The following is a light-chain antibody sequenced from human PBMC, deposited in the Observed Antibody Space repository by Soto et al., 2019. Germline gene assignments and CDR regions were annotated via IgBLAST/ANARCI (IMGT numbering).Light chain of an antibody. V-gene: IGKV3-11*01. Sequence: EIVMTQSPGTLSLSPGERATLSCRASQSVSNNYLAWYQQKPGQAPRLLIYDASNRATGIPARFSGSGSGTDFTLTINSLEPEDSAVYYCQQRSNWPSISFGQGTRLEIK. CDR1: QSVSNNY. CDR3: QQRSNWPSIS. CDR2: DAS. J-gene: IGKJ5*01.